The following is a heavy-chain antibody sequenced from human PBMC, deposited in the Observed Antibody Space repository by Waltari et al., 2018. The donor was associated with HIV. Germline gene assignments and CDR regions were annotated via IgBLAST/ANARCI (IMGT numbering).Heavy chain of an antibody. CDR2: VTGGGIGT. Sequence: EVQLLESGGGLVQPGGSLRLSCAASGFTFESYAMTWVRQAPGKGLEWVQRVTGGGIGTYYADPVRGRCTSSRDKSKKTVSLQMKSLRVEDTAIYYCAKDKGHSYGRPDEIRVHGAMDVWGQGTTVIVSS. CDR3: AKDKGHSYGRPDEIRVHGAMDV. V-gene: IGHV3-23*01. CDR1: GFTFESYA. D-gene: IGHD1-1*01. J-gene: IGHJ6*02.